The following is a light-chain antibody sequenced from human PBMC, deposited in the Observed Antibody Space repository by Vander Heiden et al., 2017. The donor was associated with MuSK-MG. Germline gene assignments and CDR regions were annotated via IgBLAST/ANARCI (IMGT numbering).Light chain of an antibody. Sequence: EIALTHSPATLSLSPGERATLSCRASQSVSSYLAWYQQKPGQAPRLLIYDAANRATGIPARFSGSGCGTDFTLTISSREPEDFAVYYCQQQSNWPPLTFGQGTQLEIK. CDR3: QQQSNWPPLT. CDR2: DAA. J-gene: IGKJ5*01. V-gene: IGKV3-11*01. CDR1: QSVSSY.